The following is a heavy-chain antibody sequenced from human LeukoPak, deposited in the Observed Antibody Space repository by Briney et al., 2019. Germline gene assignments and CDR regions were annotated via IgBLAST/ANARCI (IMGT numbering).Heavy chain of an antibody. CDR2: FDPEDGET. V-gene: IGHV1-24*01. CDR1: GYTLTELS. D-gene: IGHD4-17*01. J-gene: IGHJ4*02. Sequence: ASVKVSCKVSGYTLTELSMHWVRQAPGKGLEWMGGFDPEDGETIYAQKFQGRVTMTEDTSTDTAYMELSSLRSEDTAVYYCATEPLTTVTTGVAYWGQGTLVTVSS. CDR3: ATEPLTTVTTGVAY.